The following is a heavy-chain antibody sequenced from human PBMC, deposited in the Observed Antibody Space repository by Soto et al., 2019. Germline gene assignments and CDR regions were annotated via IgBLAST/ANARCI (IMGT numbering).Heavy chain of an antibody. Sequence: EVQLVESGGGLVQPGGSLRLSCAASGFTFSSYEMNWVRQAPGKGLEWVSYISSSGSTIYYADSVKGRFTISRDNAKNSLYLQMNSLRAEATAVYYCARVGAAKTIDYWGQGTLVTVSS. J-gene: IGHJ4*02. CDR2: ISSSGSTI. CDR3: ARVGAAKTIDY. D-gene: IGHD1-26*01. V-gene: IGHV3-48*03. CDR1: GFTFSSYE.